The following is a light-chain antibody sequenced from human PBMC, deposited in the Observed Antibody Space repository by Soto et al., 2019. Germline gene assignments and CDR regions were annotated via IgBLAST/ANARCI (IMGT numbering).Light chain of an antibody. Sequence: DNQLSQSPSTRSGSVGDRVTITCRASHSISGWLAWYQHKPGKAPKLLIYKSSSLETGVPSRFSGSGSGTEFTLTISSLQPDDFATYYCQQYYSYWTFGQGTKVDIK. CDR1: HSISGW. V-gene: IGKV1-5*03. CDR2: KSS. J-gene: IGKJ1*01. CDR3: QQYYSYWT.